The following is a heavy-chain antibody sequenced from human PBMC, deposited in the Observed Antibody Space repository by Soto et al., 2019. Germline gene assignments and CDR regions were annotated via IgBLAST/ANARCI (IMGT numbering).Heavy chain of an antibody. CDR3: ARGLVATTLDY. D-gene: IGHD5-12*01. V-gene: IGHV4-34*01. J-gene: IGHJ4*02. CDR1: GGSFSGYY. CDR2: INHSGST. Sequence: SETLSLTCAVYGGSFSGYYWSWIRQPPGKGLEWIGEINHSGSTNYNPSLKSRVTISVDTSKNQFSLKLSSVTAADTAVYYCARGLVATTLDYWGQGTLVTVSS.